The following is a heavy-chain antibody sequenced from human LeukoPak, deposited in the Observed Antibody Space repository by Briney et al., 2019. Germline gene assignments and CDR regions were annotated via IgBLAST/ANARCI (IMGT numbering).Heavy chain of an antibody. D-gene: IGHD5/OR15-5a*01. CDR3: ARDRSTHDF. Sequence: ASVEVSCKASGYTFTNYGISWVRQAPGQGLEWMGWVSVYKGNTNYAQKFQDRVTMTTDTSTGIAYMELRSLRSDDTAVYYCARDRSTHDFWGQGTLVTVSS. CDR2: VSVYKGNT. J-gene: IGHJ4*02. V-gene: IGHV1-18*01. CDR1: GYTFTNYG.